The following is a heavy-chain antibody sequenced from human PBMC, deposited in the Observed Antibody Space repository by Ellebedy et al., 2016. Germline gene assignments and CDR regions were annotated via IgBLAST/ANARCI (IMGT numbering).Heavy chain of an antibody. CDR1: GYTLISYP. J-gene: IGHJ4*02. CDR3: ARDNGTSSSLDY. CDR2: ISPYNGRT. Sequence: ASVKVSCKASGYTLISYPITWERQAPGQGLEWMAWISPYNGRTNYAQKFLGRVTLTTDRSTNTVYMDLRSLTSADTAVYFCARDNGTSSSLDYWGQGTLVSVSS. D-gene: IGHD6-6*01. V-gene: IGHV1-18*04.